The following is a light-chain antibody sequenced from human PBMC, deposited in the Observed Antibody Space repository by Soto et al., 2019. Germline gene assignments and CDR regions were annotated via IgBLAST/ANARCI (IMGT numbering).Light chain of an antibody. Sequence: EIVLKQSPDTLSVDQGDSFSLSSRAKQGIGDTLAWYQQKPGQAPRLLIYGASTRATGIPARFSGSGSGTEFTLTIISLQSEDFAVYYCQHYNNLRPWTFGQGSKVDIK. CDR2: GAS. J-gene: IGKJ1*01. CDR3: QHYNNLRPWT. CDR1: QGIGDT. V-gene: IGKV3-15*01.